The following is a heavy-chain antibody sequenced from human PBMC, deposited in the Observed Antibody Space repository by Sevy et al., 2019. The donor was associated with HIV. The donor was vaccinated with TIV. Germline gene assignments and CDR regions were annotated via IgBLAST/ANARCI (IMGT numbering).Heavy chain of an antibody. V-gene: IGHV4-39*01. J-gene: IGHJ4*02. CDR1: GGSISSSSYY. D-gene: IGHD6-6*01. CDR2: IYYSGST. CDR3: ARHSKPGRYSSSFDY. Sequence: SETLSLTCTVSGGSISSSSYYWGWIRQPPGKGLGWIGSIYYSGSTYYNPSLKSRVTISVDTSKNQFSLKLSSVTAADTAVYYCARHSKPGRYSSSFDYWGQGTLVTVSS.